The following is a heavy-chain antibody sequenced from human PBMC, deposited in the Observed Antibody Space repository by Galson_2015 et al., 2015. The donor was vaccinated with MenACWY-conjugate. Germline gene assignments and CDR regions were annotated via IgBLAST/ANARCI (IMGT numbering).Heavy chain of an antibody. Sequence: SLRLSCAASGFTFSSYQMNWVRQAPGKGLEWVSYIRSNGFTIYYEDSVKGRFSISRDNANYTLSLQMNRLRAEDSAVYYCDRRASGYNRHHDYWGQGTLVTVSS. D-gene: IGHD6-13*01. V-gene: IGHV3-48*03. CDR3: DRRASGYNRHHDY. CDR1: GFTFSSYQ. CDR2: IRSNGFTI. J-gene: IGHJ4*02.